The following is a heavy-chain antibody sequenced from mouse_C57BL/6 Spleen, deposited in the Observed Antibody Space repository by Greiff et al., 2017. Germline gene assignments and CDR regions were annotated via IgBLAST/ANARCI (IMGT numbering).Heavy chain of an antibody. CDR2: INPNNVGT. V-gene: IGHV1-18*01. D-gene: IGHD2-1*01. Sequence: VQLQQSGPELVKPGASVKIPCKASGYTFTDYNMDWVKQSHGKSLEWIGDINPNNVGTIYNQKFKGKATLTVDKSSSTAYMELRSLTSEDTAVYYCARLLWANTGDYYAMDYWGQGTSGTVSS. J-gene: IGHJ4*01. CDR1: GYTFTDYN. CDR3: ARLLWANTGDYYAMDY.